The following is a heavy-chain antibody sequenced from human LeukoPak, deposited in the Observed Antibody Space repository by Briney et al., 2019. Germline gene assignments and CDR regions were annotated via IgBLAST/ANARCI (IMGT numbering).Heavy chain of an antibody. CDR3: AKDWGDLSFYFDY. CDR2: ISGSGGST. CDR1: GFTFSSYA. D-gene: IGHD3-16*01. V-gene: IGHV3-23*01. Sequence: PGGSLRLSCAASGFTFSSYAMSWVRQAPGKGQEWVSAISGSGGSTYYADSVKGRFTISRDNSKNTLYLQMNSLRAEDTAVYYCAKDWGDLSFYFDYWGQGTLVTVSS. J-gene: IGHJ4*02.